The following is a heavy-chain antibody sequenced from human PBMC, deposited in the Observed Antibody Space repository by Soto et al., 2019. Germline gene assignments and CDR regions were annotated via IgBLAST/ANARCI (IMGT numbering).Heavy chain of an antibody. V-gene: IGHV4-39*01. D-gene: IGHD3-9*01. Sequence: QLQLQESGPGLVKPSETLSLTCSVSGDSINSDKYYWGWIRQPPGKGLEWIGSIYFRGNTYYNPSLQTRVTISLDKSKSQSSLKLNSVTAADSAVYFCAILEGLATISYYFDFWGQGALVTVSS. CDR3: AILEGLATISYYFDF. CDR2: IYFRGNT. J-gene: IGHJ4*02. CDR1: GDSINSDKYY.